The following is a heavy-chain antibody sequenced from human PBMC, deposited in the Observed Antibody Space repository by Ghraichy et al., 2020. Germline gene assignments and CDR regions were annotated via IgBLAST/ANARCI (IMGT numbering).Heavy chain of an antibody. CDR3: ATPGGDPTETPKGGFGAFDI. V-gene: IGHV4-4*02. D-gene: IGHD3-10*01. J-gene: IGHJ3*02. CDR1: GGSISSSNW. CDR2: IYHSGST. Sequence: SETLSLTCAVSGGSISSSNWWSWVRQPPGKGLEWIGEIYHSGSTNYNPSLKSRVTISVDKSKNQFSLKLSSVTAADTAVYYCATPGGDPTETPKGGFGAFDIWGQGTMVTVSS.